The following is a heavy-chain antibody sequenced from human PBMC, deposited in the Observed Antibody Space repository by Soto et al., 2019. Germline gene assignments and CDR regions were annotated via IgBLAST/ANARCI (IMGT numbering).Heavy chain of an antibody. CDR2: INHSGST. CDR3: ATSGSSTSWSWFDP. D-gene: IGHD2-2*01. J-gene: IGHJ5*02. V-gene: IGHV4-34*01. Sequence: SETLSLTCAVYGGSFSGYYWSWIRQPPGKGLEWIGEINHSGSTNYNPSLKSRVTISVDTSKNQFSLELSSVTAADTAVYYCATSGSSTSWSWFDPWGQGTLVTVSS. CDR1: GGSFSGYY.